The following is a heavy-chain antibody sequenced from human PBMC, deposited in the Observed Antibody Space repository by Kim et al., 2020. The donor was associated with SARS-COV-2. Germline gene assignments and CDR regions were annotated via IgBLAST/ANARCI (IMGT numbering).Heavy chain of an antibody. Sequence: SCGGSVKGSVTISRDNAKNTLYLQMNSMRAEDTAVYYCHIREVISDTCDIWGKGSLVPVSS. CDR3: HIREVISDTCDI. V-gene: IGHV3-74*01. D-gene: IGHD3-10*01. J-gene: IGHJ3*02.